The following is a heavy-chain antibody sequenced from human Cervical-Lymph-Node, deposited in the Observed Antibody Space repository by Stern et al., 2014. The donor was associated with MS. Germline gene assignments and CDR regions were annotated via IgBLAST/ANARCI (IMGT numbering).Heavy chain of an antibody. V-gene: IGHV1-46*03. D-gene: IGHD5-18*01. CDR2: INPSGGST. CDR1: GYTFTSYY. J-gene: IGHJ3*02. CDR3: AREGGYSYGNLDAFDI. Sequence: VQLVESGAEVKKPGASVKVSCKASGYTFTSYYMHWVRQAPGQGLEWMGIINPSGGSTSYAQKFQGRVTMTRDTSTSTVYMELSSLRSEDTAVYYCAREGGYSYGNLDAFDIWGQGTMVTVSS.